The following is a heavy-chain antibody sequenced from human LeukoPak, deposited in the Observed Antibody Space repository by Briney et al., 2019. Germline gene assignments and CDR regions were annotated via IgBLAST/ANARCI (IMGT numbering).Heavy chain of an antibody. Sequence: GRSLRLSCAASGFTFSSYAMHWVRQAPGKGLEWGAVISYDGSNKYYADSVKGRLTISRDNSKNTLYLQMNSLRAEDTAVYYCARASLGYCSGGSCYPGFDFDYWGQGTLVTVSS. J-gene: IGHJ4*02. CDR2: ISYDGSNK. CDR3: ARASLGYCSGGSCYPGFDFDY. V-gene: IGHV3-30*04. CDR1: GFTFSSYA. D-gene: IGHD2-15*01.